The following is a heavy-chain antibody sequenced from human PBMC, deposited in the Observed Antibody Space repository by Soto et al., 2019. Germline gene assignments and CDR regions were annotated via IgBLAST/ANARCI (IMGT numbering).Heavy chain of an antibody. CDR1: GGSVSSGSYY. V-gene: IGHV4-61*01. D-gene: IGHD6-6*01. CDR3: ARDCSSMAARASWFEP. CDR2: IYYSGST. J-gene: IGHJ5*02. Sequence: SETLSLTCPVSGGSVSSGSYYWSWLRKPPGKGLEWIGYIYYSGSTNYTPSLKSRVTRSVATSKNQFALNLSSVTAAETAVYYCARDCSSMAARASWFEPRRKGTLVTVSS.